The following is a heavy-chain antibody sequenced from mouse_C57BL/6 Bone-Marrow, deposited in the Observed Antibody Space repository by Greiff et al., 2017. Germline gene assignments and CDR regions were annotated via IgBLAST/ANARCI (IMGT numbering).Heavy chain of an antibody. CDR2: IWSGGST. CDR3: ARRGLYYGTPFAY. V-gene: IGHV2-2*01. Sequence: VQLQQSGPGLVQPSQSLSITCTVSGFSLTSYGVHWVRQSPGKGLAWLGVIWSGGSTDYNAAFISRLSISKDNSKSQVFFKMNSLQADDTAIYYCARRGLYYGTPFAYWGQGTLVTVSA. J-gene: IGHJ3*01. CDR1: GFSLTSYG. D-gene: IGHD1-1*01.